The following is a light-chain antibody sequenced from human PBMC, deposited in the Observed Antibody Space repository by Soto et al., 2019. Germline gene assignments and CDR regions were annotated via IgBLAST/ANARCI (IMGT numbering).Light chain of an antibody. CDR1: QSVRGN. CDR3: QQYGRSTGT. CDR2: SAS. J-gene: IGKJ1*01. V-gene: IGKV3-20*01. Sequence: IVLTQSPATLSLSPGERATLSCRASQSVRGNLAWYQQKPGQAPRLLIYSASSRATGIPDRFSGTASGTDVTITLSCLEKEDGAVYDGQQYGRSTGTFGQGTKVDIK.